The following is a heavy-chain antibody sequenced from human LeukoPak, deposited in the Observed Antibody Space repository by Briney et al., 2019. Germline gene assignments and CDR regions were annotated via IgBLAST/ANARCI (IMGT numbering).Heavy chain of an antibody. Sequence: SGTLSLTCTVSGGSISSSSYYWGWIRQTPGKGLAWIGSIYYTGSTYYNASLKSRVTILVDTSKNQFFLKLSSVTATDTAVYYCAGVIGPSYAFDIWGQGTMVSVSS. CDR2: IYYTGST. V-gene: IGHV4-39*01. CDR3: AGVIGPSYAFDI. J-gene: IGHJ3*02. D-gene: IGHD2-8*01. CDR1: GGSISSSSYY.